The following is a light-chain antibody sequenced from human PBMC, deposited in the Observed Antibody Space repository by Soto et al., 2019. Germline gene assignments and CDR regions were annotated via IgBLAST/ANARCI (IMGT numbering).Light chain of an antibody. CDR2: KAS. J-gene: IGKJ1*01. Sequence: DIQMTQSPSTLSASVGDRVTITCRASQSISSWLAWYQQKPGKAPKLLIYKASSLESGAPSRFSGSGSGTEFTLTISSLQPDDFATYYCQQYTTFGQGTKVEIK. CDR3: QQYTT. CDR1: QSISSW. V-gene: IGKV1-5*03.